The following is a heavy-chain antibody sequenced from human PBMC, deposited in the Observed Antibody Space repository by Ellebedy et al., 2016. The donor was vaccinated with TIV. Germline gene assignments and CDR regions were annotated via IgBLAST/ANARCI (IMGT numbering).Heavy chain of an antibody. J-gene: IGHJ3*02. Sequence: GESLKISXVASGFTFSHYTMNWVRQAPGKGLEWVSYISTSSTSMYYADSVKGRFTISRDNTRNSLHLQMNSLRVEDTAMYYCARAKGLEIWGQGTMVTVSS. CDR3: ARAKGLEI. V-gene: IGHV3-48*04. CDR1: GFTFSHYT. CDR2: ISTSSTSM.